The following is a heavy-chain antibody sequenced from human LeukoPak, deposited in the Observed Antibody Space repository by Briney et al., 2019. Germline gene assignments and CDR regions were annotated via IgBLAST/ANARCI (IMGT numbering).Heavy chain of an antibody. V-gene: IGHV3-21*01. CDR3: ASRRGSNRPFDY. Sequence: PGWSLTLSCAASGFTFSTYRGNWIRQAPGKGLEWVSSISDDSNYIFYADSVKGRFTISRDNAKNSLYLQMNSLTAEDSAVYYCASRRGSNRPFDYWGQGTLVTVSS. J-gene: IGHJ4*02. CDR2: ISDDSNYI. D-gene: IGHD1-26*01. CDR1: GFTFSTYR.